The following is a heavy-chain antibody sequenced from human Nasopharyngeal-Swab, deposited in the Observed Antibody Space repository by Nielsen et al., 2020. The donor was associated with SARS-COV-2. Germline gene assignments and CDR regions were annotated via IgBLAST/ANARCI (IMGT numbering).Heavy chain of an antibody. Sequence: SETLSLTCTVSGGPISSSSYYWGWIRQPPGKGLEWIGSIYYSGSTYYNPSLKSRVTISVDTSKNQFSLKLSSVTAADTAVYYCARQVGATVLDYWGQGTLVTVSS. CDR3: ARQVGATVLDY. D-gene: IGHD1-26*01. CDR1: GGPISSSSYY. J-gene: IGHJ4*02. V-gene: IGHV4-39*01. CDR2: IYYSGST.